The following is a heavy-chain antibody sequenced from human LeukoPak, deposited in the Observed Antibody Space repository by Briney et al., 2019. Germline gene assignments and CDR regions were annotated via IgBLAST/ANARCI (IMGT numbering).Heavy chain of an antibody. CDR3: AKDRDIVVVPAASFFDY. D-gene: IGHD2-2*01. V-gene: IGHV3-30*18. CDR2: ISYDGSNK. J-gene: IGHJ4*02. CDR1: GSTFSSYG. Sequence: QPGGSLRLSCAASGSTFSSYGMHWVRQAPGKGLEWVAVISYDGSNKYYADSVKGRFTISRDNSKITLYLQMNSLRAEDTAVYYCAKDRDIVVVPAASFFDYWGQGTLVTVSS.